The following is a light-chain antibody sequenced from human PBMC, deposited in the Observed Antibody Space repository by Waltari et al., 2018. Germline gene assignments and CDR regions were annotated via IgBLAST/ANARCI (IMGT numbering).Light chain of an antibody. CDR1: TGAVTSGHY. CDR3: SLSYSGVRV. J-gene: IGLJ2*01. CDR2: DTV. V-gene: IGLV7-46*01. Sequence: QAVVTQEPSLTVSPGGTVTLTCDSNTGAVTSGHYSYWFQQRPGQAPRTLIYDTVNQPCWTPARFSGSLLGGKAALTLSGAQPEDEADYYCSLSYSGVRVFGGGTKLTVL.